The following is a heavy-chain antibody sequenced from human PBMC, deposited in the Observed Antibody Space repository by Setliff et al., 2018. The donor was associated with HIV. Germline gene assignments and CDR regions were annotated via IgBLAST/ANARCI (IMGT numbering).Heavy chain of an antibody. V-gene: IGHV3-30*04. D-gene: IGHD3-9*01. CDR3: ARALTGAGTFDV. Sequence: GGSLRLSCAASGFTFSAFPMHWVRQAPGKGLEWVALISFDGDNTYFADSVRGRFTISGGNSKSAMSLQMHSVTPEDTAIYYCARALTGAGTFDVWGQGTIVTVSS. CDR1: GFTFSAFP. CDR2: ISFDGDNT. J-gene: IGHJ3*01.